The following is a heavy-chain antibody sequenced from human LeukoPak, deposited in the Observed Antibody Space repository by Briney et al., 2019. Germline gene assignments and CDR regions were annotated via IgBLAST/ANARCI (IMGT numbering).Heavy chain of an antibody. D-gene: IGHD3-16*02. J-gene: IGHJ4*02. CDR1: GFTFSSYS. Sequence: GGSLRLSCAASGFTFSSYSMNWVRQAPGKGLEWVSSISSSSSYIYYADSVKGRFTISRDNAKNSLYLQMNSLRAEDTAVYYCARDFIGSGPRGYWGQGTLVTVSS. V-gene: IGHV3-21*01. CDR3: ARDFIGSGPRGY. CDR2: ISSSSSYI.